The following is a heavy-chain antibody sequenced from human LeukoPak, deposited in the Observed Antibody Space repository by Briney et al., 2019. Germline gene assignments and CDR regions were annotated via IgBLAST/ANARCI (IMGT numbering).Heavy chain of an antibody. CDR3: ARASPGPYFDWLLQSPWIGRGYMGFDY. CDR2: ISAYNGNT. CDR1: GYTFTSYG. J-gene: IGHJ4*02. D-gene: IGHD3-9*01. V-gene: IGHV1-18*01. Sequence: ASVKVSCKASGYTFTSYGISWVRQAPGQGLEWMGWISAYNGNTNYAQKLQGRVTMTTDTSTSTAYMELRSLRSDDTAVYYCARASPGPYFDWLLQSPWIGRGYMGFDYWGQGTLVTVSS.